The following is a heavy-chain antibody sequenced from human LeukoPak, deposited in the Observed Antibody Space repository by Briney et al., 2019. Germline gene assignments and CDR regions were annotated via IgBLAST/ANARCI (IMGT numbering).Heavy chain of an antibody. D-gene: IGHD3-22*01. CDR3: ARSSATRAYYYDSSGFLTFDY. Sequence: GGSLRLSCAAPGFTFSSYGMHWVRQAPGKGLEWVAVILSDGSKEFYTDSVKGRFTISRDNSKNTLYLQMNSLGAEDTAVYYCARSSATRAYYYDSSGFLTFDYWGQGTLVTVSS. V-gene: IGHV3-33*01. CDR2: ILSDGSKE. J-gene: IGHJ4*02. CDR1: GFTFSSYG.